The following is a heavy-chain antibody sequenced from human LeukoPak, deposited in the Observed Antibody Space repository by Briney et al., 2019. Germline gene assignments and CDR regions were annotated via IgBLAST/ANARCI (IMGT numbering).Heavy chain of an antibody. V-gene: IGHV1-2*02. CDR2: INPNSGGT. D-gene: IGHD1-26*01. CDR3: ARAYFRGSHPHNYYYYYYMDV. Sequence: ASVKVSCKASGYTFTSYGISWVRQAPGQGLEWMGWINPNSGGTNYAQKFQGRVTMTRDTSISTAYMELSRLRSDDTAVYYCARAYFRGSHPHNYYYYYYMDVWGKGTTVTVSS. CDR1: GYTFTSYG. J-gene: IGHJ6*03.